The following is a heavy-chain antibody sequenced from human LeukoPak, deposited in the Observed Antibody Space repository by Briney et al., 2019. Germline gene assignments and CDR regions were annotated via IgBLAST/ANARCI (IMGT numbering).Heavy chain of an antibody. CDR3: SRGDYGGNTYYFDA. CDR2: IKKDGSEK. Sequence: SGGSLRLSCAASGFTFSRYWMSWVREAPGKGPEWVAAIKKDGSEKYYVDSVKGRFTLSRDNAKYSLYLQINSRRAEDTALYCRSRGDYGGNTYYFDAWGQGSLVIVSS. CDR1: GFTFSRYW. D-gene: IGHD4-23*01. J-gene: IGHJ4*02. V-gene: IGHV3-7*04.